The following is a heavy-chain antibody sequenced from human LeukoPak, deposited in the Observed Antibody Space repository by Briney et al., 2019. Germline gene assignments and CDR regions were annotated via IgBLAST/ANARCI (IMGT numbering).Heavy chain of an antibody. CDR2: IIPILGIA. D-gene: IGHD2-2*01. CDR1: GGTFSSYA. J-gene: IGHJ5*02. V-gene: IGHV1-69*04. CDR3: ARDLHHQATVVVPAATGWFDP. Sequence: ASVKVSCKASGGTFSSYAISWVRQAPGQGLEWMGRIIPILGIANYAQKSQGRVTITADKSTSTAYMELSSLRSEDTAVYYCARDLHHQATVVVPAATGWFDPWGQGTLVTVSS.